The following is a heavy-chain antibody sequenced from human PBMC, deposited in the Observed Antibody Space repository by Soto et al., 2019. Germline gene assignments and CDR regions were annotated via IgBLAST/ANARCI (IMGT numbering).Heavy chain of an antibody. J-gene: IGHJ1*01. V-gene: IGHV3-23*01. CDR1: GFTFSSYA. CDR2: ISGSGGST. CDR3: AERGCGWYAKYFQH. D-gene: IGHD6-19*01. Sequence: EVQLLESGGGLVPPGGSLRLSCAASGFTFSSYAMSWVRQAPGKGLEWVSAISGSGGSTYYADSVKGRFTISRDNSKNTLYLQMNSLRAEDTAVYYCAERGCGWYAKYFQHCGQGTMVTVSS.